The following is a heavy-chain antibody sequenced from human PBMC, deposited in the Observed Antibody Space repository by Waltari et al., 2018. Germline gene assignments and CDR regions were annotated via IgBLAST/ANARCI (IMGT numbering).Heavy chain of an antibody. V-gene: IGHV3-30*01. CDR1: GFTFSSYA. D-gene: IGHD3-9*01. CDR2: ISYDGSNK. CDR3: ARLTLTGY. Sequence: VESGGGVVQPGRSLRLSCAASGFTFSSYAMHWVRQAPGKGLEWVAVISYDGSNKYYADSVKGRFTISRDNSKYTLYLQMNSLRAEDTAVYYCARLTLTGYWGQGTLVTVSS. J-gene: IGHJ4*02.